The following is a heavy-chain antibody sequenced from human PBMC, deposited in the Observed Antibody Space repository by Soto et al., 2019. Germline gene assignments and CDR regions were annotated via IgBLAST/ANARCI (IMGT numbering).Heavy chain of an antibody. CDR3: ARGGRRQQLVSYYHGMDV. CDR2: IYYSGST. D-gene: IGHD6-13*01. Sequence: QVQLQESGPGLVKPSETLSLTCTVSGGSIVSYYWSWIRLPPGKGLEWIGYIYYSGSTNYNPSLNSRVTISVDTSKNQFSLKLTSVTAADTAIYYCARGGRRQQLVSYYHGMDVWGQGTTVTVSS. V-gene: IGHV4-59*01. J-gene: IGHJ6*02. CDR1: GGSIVSYY.